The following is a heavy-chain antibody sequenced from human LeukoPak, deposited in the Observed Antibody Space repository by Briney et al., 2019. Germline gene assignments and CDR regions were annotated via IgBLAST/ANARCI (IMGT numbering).Heavy chain of an antibody. D-gene: IGHD3/OR15-3a*01. CDR2: VYSSGST. CDR1: GGSISSYY. CDR3: ARVGSGYDFFDY. Sequence: SETLSLTCTVSGGSISSYYWSWIRQPAGKGLEWLGRVYSSGSTKYNPSLESRVTMSVDTSKNQFSLKLNFVTAADTAVYYCARVGSGYDFFDYWGQGTLVTVSS. V-gene: IGHV4-4*07. J-gene: IGHJ4*02.